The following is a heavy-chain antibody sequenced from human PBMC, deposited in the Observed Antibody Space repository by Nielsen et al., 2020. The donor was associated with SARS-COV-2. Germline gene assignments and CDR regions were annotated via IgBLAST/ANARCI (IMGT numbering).Heavy chain of an antibody. D-gene: IGHD3-22*01. CDR2: ISYDGSNK. Sequence: GGSLRLSCAASGFTFSRYGMHWVRQAPGKGLEWVAVISYDGSNKYYGDSVKGRFTISRDNSKNTLYLQMNSLRAEDTAVYYCAKDRAYYYDSSGDYWGQGTLVTVSS. V-gene: IGHV3-30*18. J-gene: IGHJ4*02. CDR1: GFTFSRYG. CDR3: AKDRAYYYDSSGDY.